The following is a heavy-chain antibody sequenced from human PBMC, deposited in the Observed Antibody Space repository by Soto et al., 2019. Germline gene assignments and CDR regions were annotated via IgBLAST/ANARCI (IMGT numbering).Heavy chain of an antibody. V-gene: IGHV1-3*01. J-gene: IGHJ3*02. D-gene: IGHD3-22*01. CDR1: GYTFTSYA. CDR2: INAGNGNT. CDR3: VRYAGYYDSSGYYRRAFDI. Sequence: ASVKVSCKASGYTFTSYAMHWVRQSPGQRLEWMGWINAGNGNTKYSQKFQGRVTITRDTSASTAYMELSSLRSEDTAVYYCVRYAGYYDSSGYYRRAFDIWGQGTMVTVS.